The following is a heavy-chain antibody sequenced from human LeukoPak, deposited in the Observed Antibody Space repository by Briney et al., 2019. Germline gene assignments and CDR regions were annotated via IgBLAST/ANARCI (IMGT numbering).Heavy chain of an antibody. CDR1: GGSISSGGNY. J-gene: IGHJ6*02. Sequence: SQTLSLTCTVSGGSISSGGNYWSWIRQNPGKGLEWIGYINYSGSTYYNPSLKSRVTISVDTSKNQFSLKLSSATAADTAVYYCARNELISSNYYYYGMDVWGQGTTVTVSS. V-gene: IGHV4-31*03. CDR2: INYSGST. CDR3: ARNELISSNYYYYGMDV.